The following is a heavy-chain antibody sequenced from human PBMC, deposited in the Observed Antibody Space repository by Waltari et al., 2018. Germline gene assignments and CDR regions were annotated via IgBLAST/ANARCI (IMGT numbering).Heavy chain of an antibody. D-gene: IGHD2-2*01. V-gene: IGHV3-21*01. CDR2: ITTSSTYM. CDR3: ARDLIEPAAIGNYYYGMDV. Sequence: EVQLVESGGGLVRPGGSLRLSCVASGFSFRSDNMNWVLQAPGKGLEWVSSITTSSTYMYYVDSLKGRFTISRDDAKNSLFLQMNSLRAEDTAVYYCARDLIEPAAIGNYYYGMDVWGQGTTVTVSS. J-gene: IGHJ6*02. CDR1: GFSFRSDN.